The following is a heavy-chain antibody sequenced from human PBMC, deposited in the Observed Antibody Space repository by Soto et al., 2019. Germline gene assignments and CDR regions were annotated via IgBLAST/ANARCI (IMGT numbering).Heavy chain of an antibody. CDR1: GGTFSSYA. D-gene: IGHD6-13*01. CDR3: ASQSIAAAGTSPYYYGMDV. CDR2: IIPIFGTA. V-gene: IGHV1-69*06. J-gene: IGHJ6*02. Sequence: QVQLVQSGAEVKKPGSSVKVSCKASGGTFSSYAISWVRQAPGQGLEWMGGIIPIFGTANYAQKFQGRVTITADKSTSSAYMELSSLRSEDTAVYYCASQSIAAAGTSPYYYGMDVWGQGNTVTVSS.